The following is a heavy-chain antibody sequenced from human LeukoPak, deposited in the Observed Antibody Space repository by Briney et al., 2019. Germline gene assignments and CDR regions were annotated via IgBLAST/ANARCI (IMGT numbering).Heavy chain of an antibody. Sequence: PSGALSLTCAVSGGSISSSNWWSWVRQPPGKGLEWIGEIYHSGSTNYNPSLKSRVTISVDKSKNQFSLKLSSGTAADTAVYYCARELLTYYYDSSGTNDAFDIWGQGTMVTVSS. D-gene: IGHD3-22*01. CDR3: ARELLTYYYDSSGTNDAFDI. CDR2: IYHSGST. V-gene: IGHV4-4*02. CDR1: GGSISSSNW. J-gene: IGHJ3*02.